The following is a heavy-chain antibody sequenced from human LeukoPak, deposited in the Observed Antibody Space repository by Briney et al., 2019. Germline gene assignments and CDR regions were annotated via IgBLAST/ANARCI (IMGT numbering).Heavy chain of an antibody. CDR3: ASATNSSGWWYDAFDI. CDR1: GYTFTSYG. V-gene: IGHV1-18*01. Sequence: GASVKVSCKASGYTFTSYGISWVRQAPGQGLEWMGWISAYNGNTNYARKLQGRVTMTTDTSTSTAYMELRSLRSDDTAVYYCASATNSSGWWYDAFDIWGQGTMVTVSS. J-gene: IGHJ3*02. D-gene: IGHD6-19*01. CDR2: ISAYNGNT.